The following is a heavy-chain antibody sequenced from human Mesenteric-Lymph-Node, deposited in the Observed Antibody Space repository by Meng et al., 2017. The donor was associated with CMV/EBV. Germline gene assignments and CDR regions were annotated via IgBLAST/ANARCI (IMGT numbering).Heavy chain of an antibody. CDR1: GGSFSGYY. Sequence: SETLSLTCAVYGGSFSGYYWSWIRQPPGKGLEWIGEIKHSGSTNYNPSLKSRVTISVDTSKNQFSLKLSSVTAADTAVYYCARGGKIGYCSGGSYYRAYYYGMDVWGQGTTVTVSS. D-gene: IGHD2-15*01. CDR3: ARGGKIGYCSGGSYYRAYYYGMDV. J-gene: IGHJ6*02. CDR2: IKHSGST. V-gene: IGHV4-34*01.